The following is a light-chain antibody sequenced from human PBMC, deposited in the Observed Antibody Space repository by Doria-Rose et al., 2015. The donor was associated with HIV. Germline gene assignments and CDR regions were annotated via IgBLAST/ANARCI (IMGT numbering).Light chain of an antibody. J-gene: IGKJ1*01. CDR3: QQFDSFPRT. CDR2: GAS. CDR1: HGISRY. V-gene: IGKV1-9*01. Sequence: DIRMTQSPSFLSASEGVRVTITCRASHGISRYLDWYQQKPGKAPTLLIFGASTLQSGVPSRFSGSGSGTEFTLTISSLQPEDFATYYCQQFDSFPRTFGQGTKVELK.